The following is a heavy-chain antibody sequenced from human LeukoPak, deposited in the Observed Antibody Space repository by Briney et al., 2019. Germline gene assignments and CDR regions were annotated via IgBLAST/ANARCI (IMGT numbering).Heavy chain of an antibody. J-gene: IGHJ4*02. Sequence: GGSLRLSCTDSGFTFSMYWMSWVRQAPGKGLEWLASIKPDGSAAIYVDSMKGRFTISRDNAKNSLYLQMNSLTVVDTAVYYCATHSDWRFDFWGQGTLVTVSS. V-gene: IGHV3-7*01. CDR2: IKPDGSAA. D-gene: IGHD6-19*01. CDR1: GFTFSMYW. CDR3: ATHSDWRFDF.